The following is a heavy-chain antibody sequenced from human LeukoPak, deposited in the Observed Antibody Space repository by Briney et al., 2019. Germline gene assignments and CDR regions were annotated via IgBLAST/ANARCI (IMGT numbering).Heavy chain of an antibody. Sequence: PSETLSLTCAVYGGSFSGYYWSWIRQPPGKGPEWIGEINHSGSTNYNPSLKSRVTISVDTSKNQFSLKLSSVTAADAAVYYCARWRREYSFFDYWGQGTLVTVSS. D-gene: IGHD3-10*01. CDR1: GGSFSGYY. V-gene: IGHV4-34*01. J-gene: IGHJ4*02. CDR3: ARWRREYSFFDY. CDR2: INHSGST.